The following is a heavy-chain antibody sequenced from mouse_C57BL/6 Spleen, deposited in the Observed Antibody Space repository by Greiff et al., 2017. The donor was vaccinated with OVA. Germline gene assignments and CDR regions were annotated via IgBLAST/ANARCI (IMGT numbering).Heavy chain of an antibody. J-gene: IGHJ3*01. V-gene: IGHV5-4*01. Sequence: EVQLVESGGGLVKPGGSLKLSCAASGFTFSSYAMSWVRQTPEKRLEWVATISDGGSYTYYPDNVKGRFTISRDNAKNNLYLQMSHLKSEDTAMYYCARDGSTWFAYWGQGTLVTVSA. CDR1: GFTFSSYA. CDR2: ISDGGSYT. D-gene: IGHD1-1*01. CDR3: ARDGSTWFAY.